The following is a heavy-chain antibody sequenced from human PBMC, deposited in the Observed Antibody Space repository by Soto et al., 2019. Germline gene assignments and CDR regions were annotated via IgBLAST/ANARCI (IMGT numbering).Heavy chain of an antibody. J-gene: IGHJ4*02. CDR1: GFTFSSYG. Sequence: QVQLVESGGGVVQPGGSLRLSCAASGFTFSSYGMHWVRQAPGKGLEWVPFISSDGTNKYYEDSVKGRFTISRDNSKYTLFLHLNSLRTEDTAVYYCAKDGRDFYFDYWGQGTLVTVSS. D-gene: IGHD2-21*01. V-gene: IGHV3-30*18. CDR3: AKDGRDFYFDY. CDR2: ISSDGTNK.